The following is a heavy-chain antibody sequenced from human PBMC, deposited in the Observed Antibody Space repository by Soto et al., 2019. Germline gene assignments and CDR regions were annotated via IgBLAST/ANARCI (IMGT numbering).Heavy chain of an antibody. CDR1: GFTFRNYA. CDR3: ARGDREDILVVVGARPGEYGIDI. V-gene: IGHV3-30-3*01. D-gene: IGHD2-15*01. J-gene: IGHJ6*02. CDR2: IAYDGSNA. Sequence: QVQLVESGGGVVQPGGSLRLSCAASGFTFRNYAMHWVRQAPGKGLECLAVIAYDGSNAFYRDSVKCRFTISRDNSKNTLDLHVNSLRYAETGVYYCARGDREDILVVVGARPGEYGIDIWGQGTTVTVSS.